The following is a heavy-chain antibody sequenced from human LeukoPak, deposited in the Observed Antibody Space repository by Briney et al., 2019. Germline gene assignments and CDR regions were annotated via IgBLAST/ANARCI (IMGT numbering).Heavy chain of an antibody. CDR3: ARFRAVAAIHDAFDI. V-gene: IGHV3-33*01. CDR1: GFTFSSYG. CDR2: IWYDGSNK. J-gene: IGHJ3*02. Sequence: TGGYLRLSCAASGFTFSSYGMHWVRQAPGMGLERVAVIWYDGSNKYYADSVKGRFTISRDNSKNTLYLQMNSLRAEDTAVYYCARFRAVAAIHDAFDIWGQGTMVTVSS. D-gene: IGHD2-15*01.